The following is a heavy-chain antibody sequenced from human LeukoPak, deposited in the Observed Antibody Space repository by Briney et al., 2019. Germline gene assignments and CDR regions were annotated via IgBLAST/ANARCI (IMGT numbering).Heavy chain of an antibody. D-gene: IGHD2-21*02. Sequence: SETLSLTCSVYGGSLSDYFWSWIRQSPGKGLEWIGEIDDGGNTNYNPSLMSRVIVSMEKSKKQFSLVMRSVAAADTAVYYCGRFSRITWGDWGDAFDIWGKGTTVIVSS. CDR1: GGSLSDYF. CDR3: GRFSRITWGDWGDAFDI. V-gene: IGHV4-34*01. CDR2: IDDGGNT. J-gene: IGHJ3*02.